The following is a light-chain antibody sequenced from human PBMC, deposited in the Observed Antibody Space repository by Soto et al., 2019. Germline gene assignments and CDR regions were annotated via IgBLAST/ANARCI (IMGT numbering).Light chain of an antibody. CDR3: QRGNSAPRT. CDR2: GAS. Sequence: DLQMTQSPSSLSASVGDRVTITCRASQSISSYLNWYQQKPGKAPKLLIFGASSLQRGVPSRFSGSGSGTDFTLSISSLQPEDFATCYCQRGNSAPRTFGQGSKVEI. CDR1: QSISSY. J-gene: IGKJ1*01. V-gene: IGKV1-39*01.